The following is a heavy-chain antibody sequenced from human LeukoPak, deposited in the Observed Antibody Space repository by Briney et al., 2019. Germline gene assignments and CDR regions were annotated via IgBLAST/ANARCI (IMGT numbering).Heavy chain of an antibody. CDR1: GYTFSAFY. V-gene: IGHV1-2*02. J-gene: IGHJ4*02. Sequence: ASVKVSCKTSGYTFSAFYIQWVRQVPGQGLEWMGWLRPDTGATNFAQNFLGRVTMTGDTSISTAYMELSRLRPDDTAVYYCARVDTVGTVNPFYWGQGTLVTVSS. CDR2: LRPDTGAT. CDR3: ARVDTVGTVNPFY. D-gene: IGHD5-12*01.